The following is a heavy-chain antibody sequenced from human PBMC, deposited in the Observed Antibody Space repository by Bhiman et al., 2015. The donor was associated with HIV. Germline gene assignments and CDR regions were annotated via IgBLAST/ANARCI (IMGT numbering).Heavy chain of an antibody. J-gene: IGHJ6*03. CDR2: INWNGGST. CDR3: ARDIRDDYGYYYYMDV. Sequence: EVQLVESGGGLVQPGGSLRLSCAGSGFSFSFYCMTWVRQAPGKGLEWVSGINWNGGSTGYADSVKGRFTISRDNAKNSLYLQMNSLRAEDTALYYCARDIRDDYGYYYYMDVWGKGTTVTVSS. CDR1: GFSFSFYC. V-gene: IGHV3-20*04. D-gene: IGHD4-17*01.